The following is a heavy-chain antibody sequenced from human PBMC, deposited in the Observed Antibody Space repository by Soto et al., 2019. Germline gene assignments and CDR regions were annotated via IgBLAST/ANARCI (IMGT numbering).Heavy chain of an antibody. V-gene: IGHV3-23*01. CDR2: ISATGGNT. CDR1: GFIFSDYA. CDR3: AHSEERLRVVTSIYFDS. D-gene: IGHD2-21*02. Sequence: EVQLLESGGGLVQPGGSLRLSCAASGFIFSDYAMSWVRQAPGKGLEWVASISATGGNTLYADSVKGRFTISRDNSKNRLSLQMNTLRAEDTALYCCAHSEERLRVVTSIYFDSWGQATRVTVSS. J-gene: IGHJ4*02.